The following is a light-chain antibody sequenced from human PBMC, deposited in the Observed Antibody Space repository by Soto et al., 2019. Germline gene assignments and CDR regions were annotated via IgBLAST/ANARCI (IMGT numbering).Light chain of an antibody. J-gene: IGKJ3*01. CDR1: QGINNW. CDR2: RTS. V-gene: IGKV1D-16*01. Sequence: DIQMTQSPSSLSASVGDRVTITCRASQGINNWLAWYQQKPGKAPESLICRTSSLQSGVPSRFRGSGSGTDFTLTISSLQPEDFATYYCQQYDSYPFTFGPGTKVDIK. CDR3: QQYDSYPFT.